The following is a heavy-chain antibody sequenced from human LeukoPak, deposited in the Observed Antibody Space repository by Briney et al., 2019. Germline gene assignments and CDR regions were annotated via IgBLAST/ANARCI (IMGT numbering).Heavy chain of an antibody. V-gene: IGHV6-1*01. J-gene: IGHJ4*02. Sequence: SQTLSLTCAISGDSVSSNSASWNWIRQSPSRGLEWLGRTYYRAKWYTDYAVSVKSRITINPDTSKNQFSLQLNSVTPEDTAVYYCARLYGSGGQIDYWGQGTLVTVSS. CDR2: TYYRAKWYT. CDR1: GDSVSSNSAS. CDR3: ARLYGSGGQIDY. D-gene: IGHD3-10*01.